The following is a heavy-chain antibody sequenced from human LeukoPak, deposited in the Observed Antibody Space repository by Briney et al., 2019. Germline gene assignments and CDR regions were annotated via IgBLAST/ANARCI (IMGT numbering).Heavy chain of an antibody. Sequence: ASVKVSCKASGYTFTSYYMHWVRQAPGQRLEWMGWINAGNGNTKYSQKFQGRVTITRDTSASTAYMELSSLRSEDTAVYYCARTRYLAPYYYYGMDVWGQGTTVTVSS. D-gene: IGHD3-16*02. J-gene: IGHJ6*02. CDR3: ARTRYLAPYYYYGMDV. CDR2: INAGNGNT. V-gene: IGHV1-3*01. CDR1: GYTFTSYY.